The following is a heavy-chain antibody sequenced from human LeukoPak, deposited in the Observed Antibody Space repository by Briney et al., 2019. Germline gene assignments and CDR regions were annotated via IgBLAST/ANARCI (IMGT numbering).Heavy chain of an antibody. J-gene: IGHJ4*02. CDR3: AKENPVGGTNYFDY. CDR2: ITGSGDST. D-gene: IGHD1-26*01. Sequence: GGSLRLSCAASGFTFSSYAMSWVRQAPGKGLEWVSAITGSGDSTFYADSVKGRCTISRDNSKNTLSLQMNTLRAEDTAVYYCAKENPVGGTNYFDYWGQGTLVTVSS. V-gene: IGHV3-23*01. CDR1: GFTFSSYA.